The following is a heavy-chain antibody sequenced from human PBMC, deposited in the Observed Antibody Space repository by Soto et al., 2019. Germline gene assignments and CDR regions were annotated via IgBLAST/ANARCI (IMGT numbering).Heavy chain of an antibody. V-gene: IGHV1-18*01. CDR1: GYTFTSYV. CDR2: ISAYNGNT. CDR3: ARDQLGDILTGYYPPFDY. J-gene: IGHJ4*02. D-gene: IGHD3-9*01. Sequence: ASVKVSCKASGYTFTSYVISWVRQAPGQGLEWMGWISAYNGNTNYAQKLQGRVTMTTDTSTSTAYMELRSLRSDDTAVYYCARDQLGDILTGYYPPFDYWGQGTLVTVSS.